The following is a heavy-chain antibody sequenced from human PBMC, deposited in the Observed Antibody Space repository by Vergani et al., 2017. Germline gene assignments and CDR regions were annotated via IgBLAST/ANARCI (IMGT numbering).Heavy chain of an antibody. CDR1: AGSISSSSYY. CDR3: ARHLAYCGGDCYPYYYGMDV. CDR2: IYYSGST. J-gene: IGHJ6*02. V-gene: IGHV4-39*01. Sequence: QLQLQESAPGLVKPSETLSLTCTVSAGSISSSSYYWGWLRQPPGKGLEWIGSIYYSGSTYYNPSLKSRVTISVDTSKNQFSLKLSSVTAADTAVYYCARHLAYCGGDCYPYYYGMDVWVQGTTVTVSS. D-gene: IGHD2-21*02.